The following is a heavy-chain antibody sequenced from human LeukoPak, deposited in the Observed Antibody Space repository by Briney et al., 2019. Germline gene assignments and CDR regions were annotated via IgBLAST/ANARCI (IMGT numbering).Heavy chain of an antibody. J-gene: IGHJ5*02. CDR2: INSDGSST. Sequence: GGSLRLSCAASGFTFTKNWMTWVRQAPGKGLVWVSRINSDGSSTMYADSVKGRFTISRDNAKNTLYLQMNSLRAEDTAVYYCARDLGYCSSTSCRNWFDPWGQGTLVTVSS. D-gene: IGHD2-2*01. CDR3: ARDLGYCSSTSCRNWFDP. CDR1: GFTFTKNW. V-gene: IGHV3-74*03.